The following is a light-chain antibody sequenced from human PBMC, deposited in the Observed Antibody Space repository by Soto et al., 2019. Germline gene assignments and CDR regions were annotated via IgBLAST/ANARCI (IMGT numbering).Light chain of an antibody. Sequence: QSVLTQPASVSGSPGQSITISCTGTSSDIGAYNFVSWYQQHPGKAPKLMLYDVNIRPSGVSNRFSGSKSGNTASLTISGIQAEDEADYYCTSWTTSTIMIFGGGTKVTVL. V-gene: IGLV2-14*03. CDR2: DVN. J-gene: IGLJ2*01. CDR1: SSDIGAYNF. CDR3: TSWTTSTIMI.